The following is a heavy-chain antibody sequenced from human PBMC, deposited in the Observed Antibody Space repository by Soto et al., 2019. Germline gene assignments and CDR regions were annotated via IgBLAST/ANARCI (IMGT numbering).Heavy chain of an antibody. CDR3: ARGIAVVRWVGVKIDY. CDR2: IYYSGST. J-gene: IGHJ4*02. Sequence: SETLSLTCTVSGGSISSSSYYWGWIRQPPGKGLEWIGSIYYSGSTYYNPSLKSRVTISVDTSKNQFSLKLSSVTAADTAVYYCARGIAVVRWVGVKIDYWGQGTLVTVSS. CDR1: GGSISSSSYY. V-gene: IGHV4-39*01. D-gene: IGHD6-19*01.